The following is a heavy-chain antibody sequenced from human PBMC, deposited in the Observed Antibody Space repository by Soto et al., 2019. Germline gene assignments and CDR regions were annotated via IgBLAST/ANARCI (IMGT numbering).Heavy chain of an antibody. V-gene: IGHV3-74*01. Sequence: EVQLVESGGGLVQPGGSLRSSCAPLGFTFSSNWMHGFPRVPGRGLVWVSRINADGSEPNYEESVEGRFTISRDNPKNTLYLQMNSLRAEDTAVYYCARDGEGFWGQGTLVTVSS. D-gene: IGHD2-21*01. CDR2: INADGSEP. J-gene: IGHJ4*02. CDR3: ARDGEGF. CDR1: GFTFSSNW.